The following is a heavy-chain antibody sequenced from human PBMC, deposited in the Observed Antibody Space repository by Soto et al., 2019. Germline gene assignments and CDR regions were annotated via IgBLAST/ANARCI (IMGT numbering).Heavy chain of an antibody. CDR3: ARLGAMVTTLDY. CDR1: GGSISSSSYY. D-gene: IGHD4-17*01. V-gene: IGHV4-39*01. Sequence: TSETLSLTCTVSGGSISSSSYYWGWIRQPPGKGLEWIGSIYYSGSTYYNPSLKSRVTISVDTSKNQFSLKLSSVTAADTAVYYCARLGAMVTTLDYWGQGTLVTVS. J-gene: IGHJ4*02. CDR2: IYYSGST.